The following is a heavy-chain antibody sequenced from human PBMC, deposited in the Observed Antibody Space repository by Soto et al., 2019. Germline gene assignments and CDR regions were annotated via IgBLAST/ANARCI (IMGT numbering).Heavy chain of an antibody. J-gene: IGHJ6*01. D-gene: IGHD6-19*01. CDR1: GFTFSSYA. Sequence: PGVSLRLSSAASGFTFSSYAMQWVRQAPGKGLEWVAVISYDGSNKYYADSVKGRFTISRDYSKNRRYLQMNSLKAEDTAVYYCARELAVAGSYYNYYGMGGWEQGTTVSVAS. CDR3: ARELAVAGSYYNYYGMGG. CDR2: ISYDGSNK. V-gene: IGHV3-30-3*01.